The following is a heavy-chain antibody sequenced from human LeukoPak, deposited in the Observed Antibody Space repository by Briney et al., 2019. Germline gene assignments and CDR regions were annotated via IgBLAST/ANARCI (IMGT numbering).Heavy chain of an antibody. V-gene: IGHV4-61*01. CDR2: IYYSGST. Sequence: SETLSLTCTVSGGSMSSSSYYWGWIRQPPGKGLEWIGYIYYSGSTNYNPSLKSRVTISVDTSKNQFSLKLSSVTAADTAVYYCARDPGYSSSFPYYYMDVWGKGTTVTVSS. CDR3: ARDPGYSSSFPYYYMDV. D-gene: IGHD6-13*01. CDR1: GGSMSSSSYY. J-gene: IGHJ6*03.